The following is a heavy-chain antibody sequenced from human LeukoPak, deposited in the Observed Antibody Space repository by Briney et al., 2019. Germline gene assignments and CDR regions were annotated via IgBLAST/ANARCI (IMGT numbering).Heavy chain of an antibody. D-gene: IGHD4-17*01. CDR2: IYYSGST. Sequence: SETLSLTCTVSGGSISSYYWSWIRQPPGKGLEWIGYIYYSGSTNYNPSLKSRVTISVDTSKNQFSLKLSSVTAADTAVYYCARLRTTVAFDIWGQGTKVTVSS. J-gene: IGHJ3*02. CDR3: ARLRTTVAFDI. CDR1: GGSISSYY. V-gene: IGHV4-59*08.